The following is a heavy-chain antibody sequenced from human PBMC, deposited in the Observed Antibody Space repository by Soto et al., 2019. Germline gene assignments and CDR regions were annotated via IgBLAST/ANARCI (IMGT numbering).Heavy chain of an antibody. CDR1: GGTFSSYA. J-gene: IGHJ5*02. D-gene: IGHD4-4*01. Sequence: QVQLVQSGAEVKKPGSSVKVSCKASGGTFSSYAISWVRQAPGQGLEWMGGIIPIFGTANYAQKFQGRVTITADESTSTDYMELSSLRSEDTAVYYCAREVDYRGLPYWFDPWGQGTLVTVSS. CDR3: AREVDYRGLPYWFDP. CDR2: IIPIFGTA. V-gene: IGHV1-69*12.